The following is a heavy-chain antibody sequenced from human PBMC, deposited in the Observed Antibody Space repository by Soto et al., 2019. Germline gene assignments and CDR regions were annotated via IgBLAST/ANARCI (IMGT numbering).Heavy chain of an antibody. Sequence: QVQLQESGPGLVKPSQTLSLTCTVSGGSISSGGYYWSWIRQHPGKGLEWIGYIYYSGSTYYNPSLESRVIISVDTSKNQFSLKLSSVTAADTAVYYCARFSSGYSYGADAFDIWGQGPMVTVSS. CDR3: ARFSSGYSYGADAFDI. J-gene: IGHJ3*02. V-gene: IGHV4-31*03. CDR2: IYYSGST. CDR1: GGSISSGGYY. D-gene: IGHD5-18*01.